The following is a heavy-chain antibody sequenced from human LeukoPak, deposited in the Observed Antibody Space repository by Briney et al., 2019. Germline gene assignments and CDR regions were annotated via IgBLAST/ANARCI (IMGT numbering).Heavy chain of an antibody. V-gene: IGHV1-2*02. J-gene: IGHJ4*02. CDR2: LNPNTGGT. D-gene: IGHD3-10*01. Sequence: ASVKVSCKASGYTFTRYYIHWVRQAPGQGLEWMGWLNPNTGGTNYAQKFQGRVTMTRDTSISTTYMELGRLSSAEPAGYYCARGDGSGNSYGLIHDHWGQGTLVIVSS. CDR3: ARGDGSGNSYGLIHDH. CDR1: GYTFTRYY.